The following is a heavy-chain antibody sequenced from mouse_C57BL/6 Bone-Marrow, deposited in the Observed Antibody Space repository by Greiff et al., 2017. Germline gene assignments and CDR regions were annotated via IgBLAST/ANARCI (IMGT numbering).Heavy chain of an antibody. Sequence: QVHVKQPGAELVMPGASVKLSCKASGYTFTSYWMHWVKQRPGQGLEWIGEIDPSDSYTNYNQKFKGKSTLTVDKASSTAYMQLSSLTSEDSAVYYCARLGQGAWFAYWGQGTLVTVSA. D-gene: IGHD3-3*01. J-gene: IGHJ3*01. CDR1: GYTFTSYW. CDR2: IDPSDSYT. V-gene: IGHV1-69*01. CDR3: ARLGQGAWFAY.